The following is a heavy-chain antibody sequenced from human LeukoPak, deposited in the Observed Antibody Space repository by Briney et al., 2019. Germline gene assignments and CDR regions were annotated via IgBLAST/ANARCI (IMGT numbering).Heavy chain of an antibody. CDR2: INHSGST. CDR1: GFTFSSYS. D-gene: IGHD2-21*01. V-gene: IGHV4-34*01. Sequence: GSLRLSCAASGFTFSSYSMNWVRQAPGKGLEWIGEINHSGSTNYNPSLTSLKSRVTISVDTSKNQFSLRVSSVTAADTAVYYCARHLNNCGDDCYIFDYWGQGTLVTVSS. CDR3: ARHLNNCGDDCYIFDY. J-gene: IGHJ4*02.